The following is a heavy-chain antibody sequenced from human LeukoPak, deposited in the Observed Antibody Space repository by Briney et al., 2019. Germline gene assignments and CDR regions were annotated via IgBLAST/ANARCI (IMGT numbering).Heavy chain of an antibody. D-gene: IGHD3-10*01. CDR1: GGSISTYY. V-gene: IGHV4-59*01. Sequence: SETLSLTCTVSGGSISTYYWNWIRQPPGKGLEWIGYIYYSGSTNYNPSLKSRVTVSVDTSKNQFSLKLSSVTAADTAVYYCARHYGYYYYYGMDVWGQGTTVTVSS. J-gene: IGHJ6*02. CDR2: IYYSGST. CDR3: ARHYGYYYYYGMDV.